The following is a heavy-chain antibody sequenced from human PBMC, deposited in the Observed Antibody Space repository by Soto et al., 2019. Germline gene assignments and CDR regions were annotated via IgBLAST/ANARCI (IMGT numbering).Heavy chain of an antibody. CDR1: GGSFSGHS. V-gene: IGHV4-34*01. Sequence: SETLSLTCAVYGGSFSGHSWTWIRQSPGKGLEWIGDIDHSGRVNYSPSLKSRVTISLDTSKNQFSLTLSAVTAADTAMYYCSTRAYDTNGYYRFDPWGQGTLVTVSS. CDR2: IDHSGRV. CDR3: STRAYDTNGYYRFDP. J-gene: IGHJ5*01. D-gene: IGHD3-22*01.